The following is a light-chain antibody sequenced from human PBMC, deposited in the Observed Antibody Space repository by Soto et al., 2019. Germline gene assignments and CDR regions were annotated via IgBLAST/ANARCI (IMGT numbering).Light chain of an antibody. CDR2: EAS. J-gene: IGLJ1*01. V-gene: IGLV2-23*01. CDR1: SSDVGSYNL. Sequence: QPASVSGSPGQSITISCTGTSSDVGSYNLVSWYQQHPGKVPKIMIYEASKRPSGAPNRFSGSKSGNTASLTISGLQAEDEADYYCCSYAGSSTWVFGTGTKVTVL. CDR3: CSYAGSSTWV.